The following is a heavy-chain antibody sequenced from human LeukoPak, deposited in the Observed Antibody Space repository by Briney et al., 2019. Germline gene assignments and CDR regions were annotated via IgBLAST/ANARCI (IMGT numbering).Heavy chain of an antibody. J-gene: IGHJ5*02. D-gene: IGHD6-19*01. CDR1: GFTFSSYE. CDR2: INDDGSAT. Sequence: GGSLRLSCAASGFTFSSYEMNWVRQAPGKGLEWVSRINDDGSATFYADSVKGRFTISRDNAKNTLFLQINSLRAEDTAVYYCARLRGATVAHNWFDPWGQGTLVTVSS. V-gene: IGHV3-74*01. CDR3: ARLRGATVAHNWFDP.